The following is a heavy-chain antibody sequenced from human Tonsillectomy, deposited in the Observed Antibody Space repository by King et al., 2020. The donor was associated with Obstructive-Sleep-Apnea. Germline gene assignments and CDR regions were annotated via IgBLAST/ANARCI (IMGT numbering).Heavy chain of an antibody. CDR3: ARRAIAVAYTPFDY. D-gene: IGHD6-19*01. J-gene: IGHJ4*02. Sequence: VQLQQWGAGLLKPSETLSLTCTVYGGSFSGYYWSWIRQPPGKGLEWIGEINHSGSTNYNPSLKSRVTMSVDTSKNQFSLKLSSVTAADTAVYYCARRAIAVAYTPFDYWGQGTLVTVSS. CDR2: INHSGST. V-gene: IGHV4-34*01. CDR1: GGSFSGYY.